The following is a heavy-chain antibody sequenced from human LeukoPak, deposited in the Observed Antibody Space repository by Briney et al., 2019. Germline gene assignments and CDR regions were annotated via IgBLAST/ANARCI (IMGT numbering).Heavy chain of an antibody. J-gene: IGHJ4*02. D-gene: IGHD3-22*01. V-gene: IGHV4-39*07. CDR3: ARDRRRSYYYDSSGYYAFDY. Sequence: PSETLSLTCTVSGGSISSTNYYWGWIRQPPGKGLEWIGSMNYGGSTYYSPSLKSRVTISVDTSKNQFSLKLSSVTAADTAVYYCARDRRRSYYYDSSGYYAFDYWGQGTLVTVSS. CDR2: MNYGGST. CDR1: GGSISSTNYY.